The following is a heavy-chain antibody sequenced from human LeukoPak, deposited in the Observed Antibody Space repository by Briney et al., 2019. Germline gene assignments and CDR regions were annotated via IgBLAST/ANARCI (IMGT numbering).Heavy chain of an antibody. CDR3: ARGVHTMVRGVFPADY. CDR2: MNPNSGNT. CDR1: GYTFTSYD. D-gene: IGHD3-10*01. J-gene: IGHJ4*02. Sequence: WASVKVSCKASGYTFTSYDINWVRQATGQGLEWMGWMNPNSGNTGYAQKFQGRVTMTRNTSISTAYMELSSLRSEDTAVYYCARGVHTMVRGVFPADYWGQGTLVTVSS. V-gene: IGHV1-8*01.